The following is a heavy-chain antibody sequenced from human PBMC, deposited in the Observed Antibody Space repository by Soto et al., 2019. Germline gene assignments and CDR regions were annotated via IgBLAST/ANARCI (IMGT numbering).Heavy chain of an antibody. CDR1: GGGNLRDYR. J-gene: IGHJ4*02. CDR2: IIPKLGSA. V-gene: IGHV1-69*01. Sequence: QVQLVQSGAEVKEPGSSVKVSCKASGGGNLRDYRTTWVRRAPGQGLEWMGGIIPKLGSANYAQNFQGRVTLTADESTNTVYMELRRLRSADTAVYYCARGGDGYTFGAVYWGQGTPVTVSS. CDR3: ARGGDGYTFGAVY. D-gene: IGHD2-21*01.